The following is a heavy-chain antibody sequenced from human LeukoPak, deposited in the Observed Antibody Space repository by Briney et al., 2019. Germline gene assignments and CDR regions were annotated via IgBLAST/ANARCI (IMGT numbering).Heavy chain of an antibody. CDR2: VNSGGDT. V-gene: IGHV3-23*01. CDR3: VKDGDSYGYLHFIDY. CDR1: GFTFSSYA. Sequence: GGSLRLSCAASGFTFSSYAMSWVRQAPGKGLEWVSAVNSGGDTYYADSVKGGFTISRDNSKNTLYLHMHSLGAEDTAVYYCVKDGDSYGYLHFIDYRGQGTLVTVSS. J-gene: IGHJ4*02. D-gene: IGHD5-18*01.